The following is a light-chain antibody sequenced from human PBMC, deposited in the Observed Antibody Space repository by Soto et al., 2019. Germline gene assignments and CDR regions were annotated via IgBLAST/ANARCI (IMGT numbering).Light chain of an antibody. J-gene: IGLJ1*01. CDR1: SSDVGGYNY. CDR2: DVS. CDR3: SSYTSSRGV. Sequence: SALTQPASVSGSPGQSITISCTGTSSDVGGYNYVSWYQQHPGKAPKLMIYDVSNRPSGVSNRFSGSKSGNTASLTISGLQAEDEADYYCSSYTSSRGVFGTGTKLTVL. V-gene: IGLV2-14*01.